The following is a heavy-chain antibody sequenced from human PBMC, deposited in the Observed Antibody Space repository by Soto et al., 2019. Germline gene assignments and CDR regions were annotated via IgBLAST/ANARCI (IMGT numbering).Heavy chain of an antibody. D-gene: IGHD3-3*01. CDR2: ISHDGSKT. CDR1: GFTFNSYG. Sequence: PGGSLRLSCAASGFTFNSYGIHWVRQAPGKGLEWVAVISHDGSKTNYADSVKGRVTISRDNSKDTVYLQMNSLRAEDTAVYYCAKDLLEWLLRQRGDFGYWGQGTLVTVSS. CDR3: AKDLLEWLLRQRGDFGY. V-gene: IGHV3-30*18. J-gene: IGHJ4*02.